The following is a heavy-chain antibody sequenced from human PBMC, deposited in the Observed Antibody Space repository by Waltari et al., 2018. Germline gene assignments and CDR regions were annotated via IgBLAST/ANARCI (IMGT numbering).Heavy chain of an antibody. V-gene: IGHV3-74*02. CDR1: GFTFSSYS. J-gene: IGHJ4*02. CDR3: ATCYYYDSSGNYYVSDY. D-gene: IGHD3-22*01. Sequence: EVQLVESGGGLVKPGGSLRLSCAASGFTFSSYSMNWVRQAPGKGLVWVSRINSDGSSTSYADSVKGRFTISRDNAKNTLYLQMNSLRAEDTAVYYCATCYYYDSSGNYYVSDYWGQGTLVTVSS. CDR2: INSDGSST.